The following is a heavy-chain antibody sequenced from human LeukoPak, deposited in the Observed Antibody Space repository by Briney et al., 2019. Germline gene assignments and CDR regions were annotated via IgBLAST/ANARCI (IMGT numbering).Heavy chain of an antibody. Sequence: SETLSLTCTVSGGSISSSSYYWGWIRQPPGKGLEWIGSIYYSGSTYYNPSLKSRVTISVDTSKNQFSLKLSSVTAADTAVYYCARAEVPDWYFDLWGRGTLVTVSS. V-gene: IGHV4-39*07. CDR2: IYYSGST. D-gene: IGHD2-2*01. CDR3: ARAEVPDWYFDL. J-gene: IGHJ2*01. CDR1: GGSISSSSYY.